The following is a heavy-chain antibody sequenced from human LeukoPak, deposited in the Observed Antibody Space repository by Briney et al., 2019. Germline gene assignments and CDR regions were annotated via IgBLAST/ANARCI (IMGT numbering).Heavy chain of an antibody. CDR3: ARALYSGSSPGWFDP. D-gene: IGHD1-26*01. V-gene: IGHV1-69*13. J-gene: IGHJ5*02. Sequence: ASVKVSCKASGGTFSSYAISWVRQAPGQGLEWMGGIIPIFGTANYAQKFQGRVTITADESTSTAYMELSSLGSEDTAVYYCARALYSGSSPGWFDPWGQGTLVTVSS. CDR1: GGTFSSYA. CDR2: IIPIFGTA.